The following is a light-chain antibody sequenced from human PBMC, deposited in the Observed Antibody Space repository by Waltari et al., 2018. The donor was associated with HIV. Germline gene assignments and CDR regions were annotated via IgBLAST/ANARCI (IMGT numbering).Light chain of an antibody. J-gene: IGLJ1*01. CDR2: DDS. Sequence: SYVLTQPPSASVAPGQTASITCGGDKTGSQSVHWYKRKPEQAPVVVVYDDSGWPSGIPERFSGSKSGNTATLTITRVEAGDEADYYCRVRDSNSDPVYVFGTGTKVTVV. V-gene: IGLV3-21*02. CDR3: RVRDSNSDPVYV. CDR1: KTGSQS.